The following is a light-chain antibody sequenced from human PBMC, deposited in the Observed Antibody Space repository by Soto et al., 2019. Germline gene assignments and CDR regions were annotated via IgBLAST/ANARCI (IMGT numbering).Light chain of an antibody. CDR3: QQRYSGPLT. CDR1: QSINIY. CDR2: DAS. Sequence: EIVLTQSTAALSLSPGGRATLSCRVRQSINIYLAWYQQKLGQAPRLLIYDASIRATGIPARFSGSGSGTDFTLNISSLEPEDCGVYYCQQRYSGPLTFGGGTKVEIK. J-gene: IGKJ4*01. V-gene: IGKV3-11*01.